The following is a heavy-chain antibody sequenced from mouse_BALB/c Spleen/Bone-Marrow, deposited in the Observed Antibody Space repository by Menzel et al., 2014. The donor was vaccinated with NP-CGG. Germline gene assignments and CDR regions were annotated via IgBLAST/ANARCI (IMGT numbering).Heavy chain of an antibody. CDR2: IYPGSGST. Sequence: QVQLQQSGPELVKPGASVKMSCKASGYTFTDYVISWVKQRTGQSLEWIGEIYPGSGSTYYNEKFKGKATLTAAKSSNTAYMQLSSLTSEDSAAYFCANGDYGSSYHYAMDYWGQGTSVTVSS. CDR1: GYTFTDYV. V-gene: IGHV1-77*01. CDR3: ANGDYGSSYHYAMDY. D-gene: IGHD1-1*01. J-gene: IGHJ4*01.